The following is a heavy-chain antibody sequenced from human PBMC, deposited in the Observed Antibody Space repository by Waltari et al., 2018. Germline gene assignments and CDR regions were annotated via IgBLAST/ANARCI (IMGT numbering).Heavy chain of an antibody. CDR3: ASHYYYDSSGYFPYYFDY. V-gene: IGHV1-69*01. CDR2: IIPIVGTA. Sequence: QVQLVQSGAEVKKPGSSVKVSCKASGGTFSSYAISWVRQAPGQGLEWMGGIIPIVGTANYAQKFQGRVTITADESTSTAYMELSSLRSEDTAVYYCASHYYYDSSGYFPYYFDYWGQGTLVTVSS. CDR1: GGTFSSYA. D-gene: IGHD3-22*01. J-gene: IGHJ4*02.